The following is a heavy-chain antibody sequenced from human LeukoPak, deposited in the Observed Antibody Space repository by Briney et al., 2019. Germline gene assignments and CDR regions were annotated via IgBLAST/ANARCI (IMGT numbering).Heavy chain of an antibody. CDR1: GFSFSDSY. J-gene: IGHJ4*02. CDR2: ISGSGHDI. V-gene: IGHV3-11*04. CDR3: ARGYYGDPSQVYYFDY. D-gene: IGHD4-17*01. Sequence: PGGSLRLSCVVSGFSFSDSYMTWIRQTPGKGLESLAYISGSGHDIYYTDSVKGRFTISRDNAKDSLYLQMNGLRPEDTAVYYCARGYYGDPSQVYYFDYWGQGTLVTVSS.